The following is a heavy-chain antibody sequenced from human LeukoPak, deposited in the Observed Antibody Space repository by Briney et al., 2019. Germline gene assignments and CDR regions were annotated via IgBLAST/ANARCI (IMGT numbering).Heavy chain of an antibody. CDR3: TRDHEYWSVTDY. CDR1: GFTFSTNS. J-gene: IGHJ4*02. V-gene: IGHV3-21*01. Sequence: GGSLRLSCVVSGFTFSTNSMNWVRQAPGKGLEWVSSIDSFGTSVYYADSVKGRFTASRDSAKNSLYLQMSSLSAEDRAVYYCTRDHEYWSVTDYWGQGTLVTVSS. CDR2: IDSFGTSV. D-gene: IGHD2/OR15-2a*01.